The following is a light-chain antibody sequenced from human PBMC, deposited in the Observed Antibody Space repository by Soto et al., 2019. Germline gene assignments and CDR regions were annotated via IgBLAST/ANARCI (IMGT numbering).Light chain of an antibody. V-gene: IGKV4-1*01. Sequence: DIVMTQSPDSLAVSLGERASINCKSSQSVLSTSNNKNYLAWYQQKPGQPPKLLIYWASTRESGVPDRFSGSGSWTDFTLNISSLQAEDVAVYYCQQYYSSPPTFGPGTKVHI. CDR2: WAS. CDR1: QSVLSTSNNKNY. J-gene: IGKJ3*01. CDR3: QQYYSSPPT.